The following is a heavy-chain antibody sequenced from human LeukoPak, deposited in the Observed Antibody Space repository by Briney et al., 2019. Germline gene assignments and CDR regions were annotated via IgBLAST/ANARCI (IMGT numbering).Heavy chain of an antibody. CDR3: AKKGSLVSPGNYFDY. CDR1: GFTFSSYS. CDR2: ISSSSSTI. J-gene: IGHJ4*02. V-gene: IGHV3-48*01. Sequence: GGSLRLSCAASGFTFSSYSMNWVRQAPGKGLEWVSYISSSSSTIYYADSVKGRFTISRDNAKNSLYLQMDSLRAEDTAVYYCAKKGSLVSPGNYFDYWGQGTLVTVSS. D-gene: IGHD1-14*01.